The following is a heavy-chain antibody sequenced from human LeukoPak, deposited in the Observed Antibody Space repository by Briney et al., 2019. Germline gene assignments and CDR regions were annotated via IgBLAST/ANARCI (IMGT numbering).Heavy chain of an antibody. D-gene: IGHD2-2*01. CDR2: IYYSGST. Sequence: LPETLSLTCTVSGGSISSYYWSWLRQPPGKGLEWIGYIYYSGSTNYNPSLKSRVTISVDTSKNQFSLNLSSVTAADTAVYYCARGPPGKESAFDIWGQGTMVTVSS. V-gene: IGHV4-59*01. CDR1: GGSISSYY. CDR3: ARGPPGKESAFDI. J-gene: IGHJ3*02.